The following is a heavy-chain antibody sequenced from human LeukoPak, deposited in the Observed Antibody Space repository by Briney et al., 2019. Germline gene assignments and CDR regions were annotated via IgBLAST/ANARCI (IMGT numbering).Heavy chain of an antibody. CDR2: IYPGDPDT. Sequence: GESLKISCKGSGYSFSTFWIGWVRQMPGKGLEWMGIIYPGDPDTRYSPSFQGQVTISADKSINTAYLQWSSLKASDTAIYYCARRIAVAGYNFDYWGQGTLVTVSS. CDR3: ARRIAVAGYNFDY. J-gene: IGHJ4*02. V-gene: IGHV5-51*01. D-gene: IGHD6-19*01. CDR1: GYSFSTFW.